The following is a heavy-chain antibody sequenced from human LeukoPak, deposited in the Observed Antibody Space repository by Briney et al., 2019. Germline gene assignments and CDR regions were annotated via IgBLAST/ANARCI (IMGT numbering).Heavy chain of an antibody. D-gene: IGHD5-18*01. Sequence: SETLSLTCTVSGGSISSSSYYWGWLRQPPGTGLEWIGSIYYSGSTYYNPSLKSRVTISVDTSKNQFSLKLSSVTAADTAVYYCARTPGYSYGYLVGSFDYWGQGTLVTVSS. CDR2: IYYSGST. J-gene: IGHJ4*02. CDR1: GGSISSSSYY. CDR3: ARTPGYSYGYLVGSFDY. V-gene: IGHV4-39*01.